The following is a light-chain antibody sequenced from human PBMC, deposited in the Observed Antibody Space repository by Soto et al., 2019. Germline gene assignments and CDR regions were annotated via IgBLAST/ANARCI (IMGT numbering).Light chain of an antibody. Sequence: QSALTQPRSVSGSPGQSVTISCTGTSSDVGGYNYVSWYQHHPGRAPILMIYDVSTRPSGVPDRFSGSKSGNTASLTISGLQAEDEADYYCCSYAGSYTHVFGTGTKLTVL. CDR1: SSDVGGYNY. CDR3: CSYAGSYTHV. J-gene: IGLJ1*01. CDR2: DVS. V-gene: IGLV2-11*01.